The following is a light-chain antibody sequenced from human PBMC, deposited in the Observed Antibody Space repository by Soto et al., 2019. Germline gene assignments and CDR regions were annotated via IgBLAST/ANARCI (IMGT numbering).Light chain of an antibody. CDR2: KAS. V-gene: IGKV1-5*03. Sequence: DIQMTQSPSILSASVGDRVTITCRASQSISNFLAWYQQKPGRAPKILMFKASDLETGVPSRFSGSGSGTEFTLTINGLQPDDFATYHCQQYQYYPHTFGQGTKLEIK. J-gene: IGKJ2*01. CDR3: QQYQYYPHT. CDR1: QSISNF.